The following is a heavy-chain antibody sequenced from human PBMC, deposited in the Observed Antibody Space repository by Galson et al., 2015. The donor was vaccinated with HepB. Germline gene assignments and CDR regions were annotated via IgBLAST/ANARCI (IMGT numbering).Heavy chain of an antibody. CDR3: AGEDIVVVVGWFDP. D-gene: IGHD2-15*01. J-gene: IGHJ5*02. V-gene: IGHV3-30*04. CDR2: ISYDGSNK. Sequence: SLRLSCAASGFTFSSYAMHWVRQAPGKGLEWVAVISYDGSNKYYADSVKGRFTISRDNSKNTLYLQMNSLRAEDTAVYYCAGEDIVVVVGWFDPWGQGTLVTVSS. CDR1: GFTFSSYA.